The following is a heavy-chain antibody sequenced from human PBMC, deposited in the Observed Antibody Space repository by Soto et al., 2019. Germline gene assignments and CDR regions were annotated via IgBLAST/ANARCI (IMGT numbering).Heavy chain of an antibody. D-gene: IGHD3-22*01. CDR2: IYYSGST. J-gene: IGHJ4*02. V-gene: IGHV4-39*01. CDR1: GGSISSYY. Sequence: SETLSLTCTVSGGSISSYYWGWIRQPPGKGLEWIGSIYYSGSTYYNPSLKSRVTISVDTSKNQFSLKLSSVTAADTAVYYCARRATATYYYDSSGYYFDYWGQGTLVTVSS. CDR3: ARRATATYYYDSSGYYFDY.